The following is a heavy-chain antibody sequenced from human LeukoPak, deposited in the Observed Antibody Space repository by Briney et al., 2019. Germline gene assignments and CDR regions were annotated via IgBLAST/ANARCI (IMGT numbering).Heavy chain of an antibody. V-gene: IGHV3-21*01. CDR2: ISSSSSYI. D-gene: IGHD2-2*01. CDR1: GFTFSSYS. CDR3: ARDRRDRYCSSTSRSGNCMDV. J-gene: IGHJ6*03. Sequence: GGSLRLSCAASGFTFSSYSMNWVRQAPGKGLEWVSSISSSSSYIYYADSVKGRFTISRDNAKNSLYLQMNSLRAEDTAVYYCARDRRDRYCSSTSRSGNCMDVWGKGTTVTVSS.